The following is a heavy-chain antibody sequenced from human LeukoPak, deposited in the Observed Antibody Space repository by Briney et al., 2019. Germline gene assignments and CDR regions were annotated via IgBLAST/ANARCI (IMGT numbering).Heavy chain of an antibody. D-gene: IGHD3-10*01. CDR1: GFTFSSYA. J-gene: IGHJ4*02. CDR2: ISYDGSNK. V-gene: IGHV3-30*04. Sequence: PGGSLRLSCAASGFTFSSYAMHWVRQAPGKGLEWVAVISYDGSNKYYADSVKGRFTISRDNSKNTLYLQMNSLRAEDTAVYYCARAGVDWGQGTLVTVSS. CDR3: ARAGVD.